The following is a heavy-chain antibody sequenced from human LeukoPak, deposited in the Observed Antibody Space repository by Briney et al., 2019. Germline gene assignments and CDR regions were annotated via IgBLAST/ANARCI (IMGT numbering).Heavy chain of an antibody. CDR2: IYSGGST. CDR1: GFTVSSNY. V-gene: IGHV3-53*01. J-gene: IGHJ6*03. CDR3: ARDLLEAVAGTVYYYYMDV. Sequence: GGSLRLSCAASGFTVSSNYMSWVRQAPGKGLESVSVIYSGGSTYYADSVKGRFTISRDNSKNTLYLQMNSLRAEDTAVYYCARDLLEAVAGTVYYYYMDVWGKGTTVTVSS. D-gene: IGHD6-19*01.